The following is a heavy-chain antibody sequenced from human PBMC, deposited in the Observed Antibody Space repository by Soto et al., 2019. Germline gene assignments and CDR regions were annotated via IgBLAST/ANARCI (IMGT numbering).Heavy chain of an antibody. D-gene: IGHD3-10*01. CDR2: MYNSGGT. Sequence: QVQLQESGPGLVKPSETLSLTCTVSGGSISSYYWTWIRQPPGKGLGWIGFMYNSGGTHYNPALKSRVILSLDTSKKPSPPIRRSVTAADTAVYYCASMGYHYGSGSYPLDYWGQGTLVTLSS. CDR3: ASMGYHYGSGSYPLDY. CDR1: GGSISSYY. J-gene: IGHJ4*02. V-gene: IGHV4-59*08.